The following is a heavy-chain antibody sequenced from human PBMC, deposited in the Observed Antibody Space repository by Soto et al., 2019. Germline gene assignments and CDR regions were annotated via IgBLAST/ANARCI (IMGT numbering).Heavy chain of an antibody. CDR3: SRDSFSSGFYRRNYYYYGMEV. V-gene: IGHV3-30-3*01. D-gene: IGHD6-25*01. CDR2: ISYDGSNN. J-gene: IGHJ6*02. Sequence: QVQLVESGGGVVQPGRSLRLSCAASGFTFSSYAMHWDRQAPGKGLEWVAVISYDGSNNYYADSVKGRFTISRDTSKNTMYLQMSSLRAEDTAVYYCSRDSFSSGFYRRNYYYYGMEVWDQGTTVTVSS. CDR1: GFTFSSYA.